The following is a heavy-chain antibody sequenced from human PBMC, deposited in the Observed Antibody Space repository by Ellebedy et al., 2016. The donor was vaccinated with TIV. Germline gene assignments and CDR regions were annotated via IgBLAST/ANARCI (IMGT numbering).Heavy chain of an antibody. V-gene: IGHV1-69*04. J-gene: IGHJ6*02. CDR1: GGTFSSYA. CDR2: IIPILGIA. Sequence: AASVKVSCKASGGTFSSYAISWVRQAPGQGLEWMGRIIPILGIANYAQKFQGRVTITADKSTSTAYMELSSLRSEDTAVYYCASAVVSFYYYYGMDVWGQGTTVTVSS. CDR3: ASAVVSFYYYYGMDV. D-gene: IGHD2-2*01.